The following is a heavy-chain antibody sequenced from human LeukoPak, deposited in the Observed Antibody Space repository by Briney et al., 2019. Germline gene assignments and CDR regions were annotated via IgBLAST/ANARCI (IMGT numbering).Heavy chain of an antibody. CDR2: ISRSSSTI. CDR3: APKMYYYDSSAYYPFDY. D-gene: IGHD3-22*01. J-gene: IGHJ4*02. CDR1: GLSFSSYS. V-gene: IGHV3-48*01. Sequence: GGSLRLFCTASGLSFSSYSMNGVRQTPGKGREWVSYISRSSSTIHYVDSVKGRFTISRDNAKNSLYLEMNSLRAEDTAVYYCAPKMYYYDSSAYYPFDYWGQGTLVTVSS.